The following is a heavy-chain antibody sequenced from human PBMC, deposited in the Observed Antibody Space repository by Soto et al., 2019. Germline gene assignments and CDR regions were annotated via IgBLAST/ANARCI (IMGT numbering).Heavy chain of an antibody. CDR3: AIAYSSGYRAGFYY. J-gene: IGHJ4*02. CDR1: GGSISSSDW. D-gene: IGHD3-22*01. Sequence: SETLSLTCAVSGGSISSSDWWSLVRHPPGKGLEWIGEIYHSGSTNYNPSLKSRVTISVDKSKNQFSLKLSSVTAADTAVYYWAIAYSSGYRAGFYYCGQGTLVIVAS. V-gene: IGHV4-4*02. CDR2: IYHSGST.